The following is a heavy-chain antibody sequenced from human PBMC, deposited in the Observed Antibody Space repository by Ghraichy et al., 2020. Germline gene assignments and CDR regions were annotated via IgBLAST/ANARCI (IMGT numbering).Heavy chain of an antibody. CDR2: ISYSGRT. CDR1: GGSISSAGHS. Sequence: SETLSLTCAVSGGSISSAGHSWSWIRQPPGKGLEWVGYISYSGRTYSNPSLQSRVSISMDASKNQLSLNLTSVTAADTAIYYCARQSGTYVRYWYFDFWGRGTLVSVSS. J-gene: IGHJ2*01. V-gene: IGHV4-30-4*07. D-gene: IGHD1-26*01. CDR3: ARQSGTYVRYWYFDF.